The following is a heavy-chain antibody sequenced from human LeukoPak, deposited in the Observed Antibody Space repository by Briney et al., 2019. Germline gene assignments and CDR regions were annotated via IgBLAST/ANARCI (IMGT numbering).Heavy chain of an antibody. Sequence: ASVKVSCKASGYTFTSHAMIWVRQAPGQGLEWMGWINTNTGNPTYAQGFTGRFVFSLDTSVSTAYLQISSLKAEDTAVYYCARSRLDWSVTTIDWDYWGQGTLVTVSS. CDR1: GYTFTSHA. J-gene: IGHJ4*02. CDR3: ARSRLDWSVTTIDWDY. V-gene: IGHV7-4-1*02. CDR2: INTNTGNP. D-gene: IGHD4-17*01.